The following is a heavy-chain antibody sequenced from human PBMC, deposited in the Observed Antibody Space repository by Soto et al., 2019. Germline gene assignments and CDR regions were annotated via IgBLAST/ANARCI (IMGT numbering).Heavy chain of an antibody. Sequence: GRARRRSSSSSGFTLSRECMRSVRQAPGKLLEWFSVIYSGGSTYYADSVKGRFTICRDKSKNKLYLQMNGLRDEETAVYYCAREQAVKRGYDGFDIWGQGTMVTVSS. D-gene: IGHD6-19*01. J-gene: IGHJ3*02. CDR2: IYSGGST. V-gene: IGHV3-53*01. CDR1: GFTLSREC. CDR3: AREQAVKRGYDGFDI.